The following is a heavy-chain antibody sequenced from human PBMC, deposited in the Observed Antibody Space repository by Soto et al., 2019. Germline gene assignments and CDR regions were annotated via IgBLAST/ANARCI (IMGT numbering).Heavy chain of an antibody. CDR3: ERGGPPIDY. D-gene: IGHD3-16*01. V-gene: IGHV1-18*01. CDR2: ISAYNGNT. J-gene: IGHJ4*02. CDR1: GYTFTNFG. Sequence: QVQLVQSGAEVKKPGASVKVSCTTSGYTFTNFGLSCVRQAPGQGLEWMGCISAYNGNTNYAQNFQGRVTITTDTSTSTAYMELRSLRSDDTAVYYCERGGPPIDYWGQGTLVTVSS.